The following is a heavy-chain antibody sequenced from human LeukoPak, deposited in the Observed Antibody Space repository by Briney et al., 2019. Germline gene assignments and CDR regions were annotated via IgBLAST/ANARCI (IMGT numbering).Heavy chain of an antibody. D-gene: IGHD3-22*01. Sequence: ASVKVSCKASGYTFTGYYMHWVRQAPGQGLEWMGWINPNSGGTNYAQKFRGRVTMTRDTSISTAYMDLSRLRSDDTAVYYCASSSYYFHSSAYLDYWGQGTPVTVSS. CDR3: ASSSYYFHSSAYLDY. V-gene: IGHV1-2*02. CDR2: INPNSGGT. CDR1: GYTFTGYY. J-gene: IGHJ4*02.